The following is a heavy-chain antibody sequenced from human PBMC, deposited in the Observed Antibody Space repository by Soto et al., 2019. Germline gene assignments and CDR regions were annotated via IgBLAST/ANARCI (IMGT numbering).Heavy chain of an antibody. Sequence: GGSLRLSCGASGFTFSSYWMHWVRQAPGKGLVWVSRINSDGSSTSYADSVKGRFTISRDNAKNTLYLQMNSLRAEDTAVYYCSLVADNFDYWGQGTLVTVSS. CDR2: INSDGSST. D-gene: IGHD2-15*01. V-gene: IGHV3-74*01. J-gene: IGHJ4*02. CDR3: SLVADNFDY. CDR1: GFTFSSYW.